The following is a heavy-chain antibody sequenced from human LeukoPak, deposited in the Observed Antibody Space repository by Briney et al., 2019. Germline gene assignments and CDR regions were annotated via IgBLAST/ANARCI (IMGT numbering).Heavy chain of an antibody. V-gene: IGHV1-69*01. D-gene: IGHD5-18*01. Sequence: SVKVSCKASGGTFSSYAISWVRQAPGQGLEWMGGIIPIFGTANYAQKFQGRVTITADESTSTAYMELSSLRSEDTAVSYCARYGYSYGQDDFDYWGQGTLVTVS. CDR1: GGTFSSYA. CDR2: IIPIFGTA. J-gene: IGHJ4*02. CDR3: ARYGYSYGQDDFDY.